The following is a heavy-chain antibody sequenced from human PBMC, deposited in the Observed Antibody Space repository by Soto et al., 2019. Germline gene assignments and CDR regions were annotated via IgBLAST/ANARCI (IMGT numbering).Heavy chain of an antibody. CDR1: GGSISTLNNY. V-gene: IGHV4-39*01. CDR2: ISDRGAT. D-gene: IGHD6-19*01. CDR3: TRHRLQWPVYFDY. Sequence: LQLQESGPGMVKPSETLSLSCSVAGGSISTLNNYWGWVRQPPGKGLEWIGSISDRGATFYNASLESRLSISLETPKNQFSLRLNSVTAADTALYFCTRHRLQWPVYFDYWGPGILVSVS. J-gene: IGHJ4*02.